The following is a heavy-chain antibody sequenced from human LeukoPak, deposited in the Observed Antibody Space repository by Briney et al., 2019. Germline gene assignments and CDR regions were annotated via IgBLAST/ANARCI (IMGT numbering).Heavy chain of an antibody. J-gene: IGHJ4*02. V-gene: IGHV3-48*01. CDR1: GFTFSSYS. CDR2: ISSSSSTI. Sequence: GGSLRLSCAASGFTFSSYSMNWVRQAPGKGLEWVSYISSSSSTIYYADSVKGRFTISRDNSKNTLYLQMNSLRAEDTAVYYCAKATSNRITIFGVVTRGRYYFDYWGQGTLVTVSS. CDR3: AKATSNRITIFGVVTRGRYYFDY. D-gene: IGHD3-3*01.